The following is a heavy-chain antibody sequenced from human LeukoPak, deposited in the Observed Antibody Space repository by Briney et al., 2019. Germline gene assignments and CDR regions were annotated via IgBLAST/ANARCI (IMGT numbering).Heavy chain of an antibody. CDR1: GGSISSYY. J-gene: IGHJ4*02. V-gene: IGHV4-59*08. Sequence: PSETLSLTCTVSGGSISSYYWSWIRQPPGKGLEWIGYIYYSGGTNYNPSLKSRVTISVDTSKNQFSLKLSSVTAADTAVYCCARHVVTRDYFDYWGQGTLVTVSS. CDR2: IYYSGGT. D-gene: IGHD2-2*01. CDR3: ARHVVTRDYFDY.